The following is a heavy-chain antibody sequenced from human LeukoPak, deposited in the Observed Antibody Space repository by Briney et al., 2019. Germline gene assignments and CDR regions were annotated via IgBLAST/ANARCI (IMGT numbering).Heavy chain of an antibody. CDR3: ARDVAAAGTFGDY. CDR1: GYIFSRYY. J-gene: IGHJ4*02. V-gene: IGHV1-46*01. D-gene: IGHD6-13*01. Sequence: ASVKLSCKASGYIFSRYYMHWVRQAPGQGLEWMGILNPDGGSTGYSQRFQDRITMTMDTSTNSFYMGLRSLTSDDTAVYYCARDVAAAGTFGDYWGQGTLVTVSS. CDR2: LNPDGGST.